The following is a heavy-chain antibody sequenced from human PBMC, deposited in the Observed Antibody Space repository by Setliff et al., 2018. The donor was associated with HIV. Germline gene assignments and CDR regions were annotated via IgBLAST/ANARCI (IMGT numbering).Heavy chain of an antibody. D-gene: IGHD1-7*01. Sequence: ASVKVSCKASGYTFTKYYINWVRQAPGQGLEWMGIINPGGGATTYEKKFQGRVTMTRDTSTNTVYMELNNLRFDDTAVYYCVRDNWNLGSVHNWFDPWGQGTVVTVSS. CDR1: GYTFTKYY. J-gene: IGHJ5*02. CDR3: VRDNWNLGSVHNWFDP. V-gene: IGHV1-46*01. CDR2: INPGGGAT.